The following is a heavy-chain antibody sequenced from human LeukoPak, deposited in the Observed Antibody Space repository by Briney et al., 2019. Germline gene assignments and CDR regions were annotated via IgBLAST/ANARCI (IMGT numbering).Heavy chain of an antibody. D-gene: IGHD6-13*01. Sequence: PGGSLRLSCAASGFTFSSYSMNWVRQAPGKGLEWVSSISSSTSYIYYADSVKGRFTISRDNSKNTLYLQMNSLRAEDTAVYYCARDGALGLRAAAGKDYWGQGTLVTVSS. CDR3: ARDGALGLRAAAGKDY. J-gene: IGHJ4*02. CDR2: ISSSTSYI. CDR1: GFTFSSYS. V-gene: IGHV3-21*04.